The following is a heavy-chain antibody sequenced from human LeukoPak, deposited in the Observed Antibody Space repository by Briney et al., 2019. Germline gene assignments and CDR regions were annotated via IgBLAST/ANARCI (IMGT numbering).Heavy chain of an antibody. Sequence: GGSLRLFCAASGFTFSSYEMNWVRQAPGKGLEWVSYISSSGSTIYYADSVKGRFTISRDNAKNSLYLQMNSLRADDTPVYYCAREQSGMQGLGYWGQGTLVTVSS. CDR2: ISSSGSTI. CDR1: GFTFSSYE. V-gene: IGHV3-48*03. CDR3: AREQSGMQGLGY. D-gene: IGHD2-8*01. J-gene: IGHJ4*02.